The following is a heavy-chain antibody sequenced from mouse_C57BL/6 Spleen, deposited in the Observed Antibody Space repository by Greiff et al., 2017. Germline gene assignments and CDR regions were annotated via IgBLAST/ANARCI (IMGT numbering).Heavy chain of an antibody. CDR3: ARNSDYSNYDGFAY. J-gene: IGHJ3*01. D-gene: IGHD2-5*01. Sequence: VKVVESDAELVKPGASVKISCKVSGYTFTDHTIHWMKQRPEQGLEWIGYIYPRDGSTKYNEKFKGKATLTADKSSSTAYMQLNSLTSEDSAVYFCARNSDYSNYDGFAYWGQGTLVTVSA. CDR2: IYPRDGST. V-gene: IGHV1-78*01. CDR1: GYTFTDHT.